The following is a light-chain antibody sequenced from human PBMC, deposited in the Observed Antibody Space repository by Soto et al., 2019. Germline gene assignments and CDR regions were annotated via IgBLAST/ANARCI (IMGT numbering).Light chain of an antibody. V-gene: IGLV1-40*01. J-gene: IGLJ2*01. CDR2: GNS. Sequence: QSVLTQPPSVSGAPGRRVTISCTGSSSNIGAGYDVHWYQQLPGTAPKLLIYGNSNRPSGVPDRLSGSKSGTSASLAITGLQAEDEADYYCQSYDSSLSGLLFGGGTKLTVL. CDR1: SSNIGAGYD. CDR3: QSYDSSLSGLL.